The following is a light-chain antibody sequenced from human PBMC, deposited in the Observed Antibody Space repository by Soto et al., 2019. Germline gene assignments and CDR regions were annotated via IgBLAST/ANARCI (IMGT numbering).Light chain of an antibody. CDR1: QTISSW. V-gene: IGKV1-5*03. Sequence: DIQITQSPYTVSASAVYRVTTSSRASQTISSWLAWYQQKPGKAPKLLIYKASTLKSGVPSRFSGSGSGTEFTLTISSLQPDDFATYYCQHYNSYSEAFGQGTK. CDR3: QHYNSYSEA. J-gene: IGKJ1*01. CDR2: KAS.